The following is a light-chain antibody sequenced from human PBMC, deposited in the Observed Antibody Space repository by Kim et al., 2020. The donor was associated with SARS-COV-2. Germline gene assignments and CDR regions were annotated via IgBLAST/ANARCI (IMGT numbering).Light chain of an antibody. V-gene: IGKV3-20*01. CDR2: GGS. CDR1: QSVSGSY. CDR3: QQYANSPVT. J-gene: IGKJ5*01. Sequence: CPGERATLSCRASQSVSGSYLAWYQQKPGQPPRLLIYGGSSRATGIPDRFSGSGSGTDFTLAISRLEPEDFAVYSCQQYANSPVTFGQGTRLEIK.